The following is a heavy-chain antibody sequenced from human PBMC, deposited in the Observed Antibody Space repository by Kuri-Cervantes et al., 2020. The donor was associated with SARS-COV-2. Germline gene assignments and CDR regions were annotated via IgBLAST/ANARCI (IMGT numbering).Heavy chain of an antibody. Sequence: LSLTCAVFGGSFSAYYWNWIRQLPGKGLEWVSYISSSSSTIYYADSVKGRFTISRDNAKNSLYLQMNSLRAEDTAVYYCAKDPEDYYDTSRSMDVWGQGTTVTVSS. J-gene: IGHJ6*02. CDR3: AKDPEDYYDTSRSMDV. CDR2: ISSSSSTI. V-gene: IGHV3-11*04. CDR1: GGSFSAYY. D-gene: IGHD3-22*01.